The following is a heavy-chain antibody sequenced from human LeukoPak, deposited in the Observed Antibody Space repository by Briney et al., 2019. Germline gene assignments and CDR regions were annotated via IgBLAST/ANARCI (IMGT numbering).Heavy chain of an antibody. CDR2: TYYRSKWYN. J-gene: IGHJ5*02. CDR1: GDSVSSNSAA. Sequence: SQTLSLTCAISGDSVSSNSAAWNWIRQSPSRGLEWLGRTYYRSKWYNDYAVSVKSRITINPDTSKNQFSLKLSSVTAADTAVYYCARDEYQLLLGNWFDPWGQGTLVTVSS. D-gene: IGHD2-2*01. V-gene: IGHV6-1*01. CDR3: ARDEYQLLLGNWFDP.